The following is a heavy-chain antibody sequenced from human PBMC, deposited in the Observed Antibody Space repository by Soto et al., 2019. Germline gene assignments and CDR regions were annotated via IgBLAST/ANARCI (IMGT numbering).Heavy chain of an antibody. V-gene: IGHV3-9*01. Sequence: GGSLRLSCAASGFTFDDYAMHWVRQAPGKGLEWVSGISWNSGSIGYADSVKGRFTISRDNAKNSLYLQMNSLRAEDTALYYCAKDNGDKGSYYYYYMDVWGKGTTVTVSS. CDR1: GFTFDDYA. CDR2: ISWNSGSI. D-gene: IGHD4-17*01. CDR3: AKDNGDKGSYYYYYMDV. J-gene: IGHJ6*03.